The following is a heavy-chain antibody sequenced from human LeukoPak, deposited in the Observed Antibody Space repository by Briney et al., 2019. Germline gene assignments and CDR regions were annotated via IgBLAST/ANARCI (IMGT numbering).Heavy chain of an antibody. CDR3: ARVRSSGWSYFDY. V-gene: IGHV3-74*01. CDR1: GFTFSSYW. Sequence: GGSLRLSCAATGFTFSSYWMHWVRQAPGKGLVWVSRINSDGSSTSYADSVKGRFTISRDNAKNTLYLQMNSLRAEDTAVYYCARVRSSGWSYFDYWGQGTLVTVSS. D-gene: IGHD6-19*01. CDR2: INSDGSST. J-gene: IGHJ4*02.